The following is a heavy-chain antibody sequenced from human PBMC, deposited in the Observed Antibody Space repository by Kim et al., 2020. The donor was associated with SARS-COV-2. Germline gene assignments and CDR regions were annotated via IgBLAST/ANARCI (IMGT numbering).Heavy chain of an antibody. V-gene: IGHV3-23*01. CDR3: AKDRPTYSLVGATELNWFDP. J-gene: IGHJ5*02. D-gene: IGHD1-26*01. Sequence: RFTISRDNSKNTLYLQMNSLRAEDTAVYYCAKDRPTYSLVGATELNWFDPWGQGTLVTVSS.